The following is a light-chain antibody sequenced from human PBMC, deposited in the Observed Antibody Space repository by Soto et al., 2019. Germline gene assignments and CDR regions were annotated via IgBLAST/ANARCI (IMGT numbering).Light chain of an antibody. CDR3: TSYTGGNNV. Sequence: QSALTQPPSASGSPGQSVTISCTGTSSDVGGYNYVSWYKQHPGKVPKLMIYEVNKRPSGVPDRFSGSKSGNTASLTVSGLQPEDEADYYCTSYTGGNNVFGTGTKLTVL. CDR2: EVN. V-gene: IGLV2-8*01. CDR1: SSDVGGYNY. J-gene: IGLJ1*01.